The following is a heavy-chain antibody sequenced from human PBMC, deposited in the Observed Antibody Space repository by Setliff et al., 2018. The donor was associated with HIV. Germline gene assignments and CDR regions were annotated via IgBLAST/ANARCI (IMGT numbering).Heavy chain of an antibody. CDR1: GYTFTSYG. J-gene: IGHJ6*03. D-gene: IGHD1-26*01. Sequence: ASVKVSCKASGYTFTSYGITWVRQAPGQGLEWMGWISPYNGNTGYAQKFQGRVSITRSTSINTAYMELSTLRSEDTAVYYCARGYLISGTQKSYYMDVWGKGTTVTV. CDR2: ISPYNGNT. CDR3: ARGYLISGTQKSYYMDV. V-gene: IGHV1-8*03.